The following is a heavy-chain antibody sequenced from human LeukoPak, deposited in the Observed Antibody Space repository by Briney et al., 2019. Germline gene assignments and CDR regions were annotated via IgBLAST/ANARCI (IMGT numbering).Heavy chain of an antibody. J-gene: IGHJ3*02. CDR1: GYIFTAYY. CDR3: AREWEETNAFDI. V-gene: IGHV1-2*02. Sequence: ASVKVSCKASGYIFTAYYMHWVRQAPGQGLEWMGWINPNSGGTNYAQKFQGRVTMTRDTSISTAYMELSGLRSDDTAVYYCAREWEETNAFDIWGQGTMVTVSP. D-gene: IGHD1-26*01. CDR2: INPNSGGT.